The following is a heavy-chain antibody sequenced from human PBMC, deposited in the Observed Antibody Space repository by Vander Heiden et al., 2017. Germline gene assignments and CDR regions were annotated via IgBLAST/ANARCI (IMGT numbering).Heavy chain of an antibody. J-gene: IGHJ3*02. CDR1: GFTFSSYS. V-gene: IGHV3-21*01. D-gene: IGHD6-19*01. CDR3: ASCVFGIAVAATNDDAFDI. Sequence: EVQLVESGGGLVKPGGSLRLSCAASGFTFSSYSMNWVRQAPGKGLEWVSSISSSSSYIYYADSVKGRFTISRDNAKNSLYLQMNSLRAEDTAVYYCASCVFGIAVAATNDDAFDIWGQGTMVTVSS. CDR2: ISSSSSYI.